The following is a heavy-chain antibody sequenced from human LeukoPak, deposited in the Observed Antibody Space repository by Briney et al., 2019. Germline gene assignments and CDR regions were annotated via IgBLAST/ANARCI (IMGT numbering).Heavy chain of an antibody. D-gene: IGHD2-2*02. Sequence: PSETLSLTCAVYGGSFSGYYWSWIRQPPGKGLEWVSAISGSGGSTYYADSVKGRFTISRDNFKNTLYLQMNSLRAEDTAVYYCANCYCSSTSCYNPSGYWGQGTLVTVSS. V-gene: IGHV3-23*01. J-gene: IGHJ4*02. CDR2: ISGSGGST. CDR1: GGSFSGYY. CDR3: ANCYCSSTSCYNPSGY.